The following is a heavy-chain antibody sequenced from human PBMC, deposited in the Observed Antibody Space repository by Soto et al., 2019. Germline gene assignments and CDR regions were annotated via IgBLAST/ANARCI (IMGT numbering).Heavy chain of an antibody. D-gene: IGHD2-2*01. CDR2: INHSGSN. V-gene: IGHV4-34*01. Sequence: QVQLQQWGAGLLKPSETLSLTCAVYGGSFSGYYWSWIRQPPGKGLEWIGEINHSGSNNYNPSLKSRVTITVDTSKNQFSLTVSSVTAADTAVYYCALGYCSSTRCQNDCGYYDFDYWGQGTLVTVSS. CDR3: ALGYCSSTRCQNDCGYYDFDY. CDR1: GGSFSGYY. J-gene: IGHJ4*02.